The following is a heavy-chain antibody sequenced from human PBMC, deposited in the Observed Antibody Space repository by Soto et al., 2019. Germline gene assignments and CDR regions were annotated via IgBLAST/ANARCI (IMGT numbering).Heavy chain of an antibody. CDR2: IYYSGST. Sequence: QVQLQESGPGLVKPSQTLSLTCTVSGGSISSGGYYWSWIRQHPGKGLEWIGYIYYSGSTYYNPSLKSRVTISVDTSKNQFSLKLSSVTAADTAVYYCARSGWGLGGDYTDYWGQGTLVTVSS. CDR1: GGSISSGGYY. J-gene: IGHJ4*02. D-gene: IGHD3-16*01. CDR3: ARSGWGLGGDYTDY. V-gene: IGHV4-31*03.